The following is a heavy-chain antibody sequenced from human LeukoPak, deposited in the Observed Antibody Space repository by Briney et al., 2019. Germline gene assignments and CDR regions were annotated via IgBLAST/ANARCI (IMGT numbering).Heavy chain of an antibody. CDR1: GFTFSSYW. V-gene: IGHV4-39*01. J-gene: IGHJ4*02. CDR3: ASHFAGYSSGWYPNYFDY. CDR2: IYYSGST. Sequence: GSLRLSCAASGFTFSSYWMSWVRQPPGKGLEWIGSIYYSGSTYYNPSLKSRVTISVDTSKNQFSLKLSSVTAADTAVYYCASHFAGYSSGWYPNYFDYWGQGTLVTVSS. D-gene: IGHD6-19*01.